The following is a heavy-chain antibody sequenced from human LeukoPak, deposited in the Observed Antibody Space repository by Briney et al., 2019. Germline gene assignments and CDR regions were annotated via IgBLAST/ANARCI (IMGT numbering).Heavy chain of an antibody. J-gene: IGHJ4*02. D-gene: IGHD6-6*01. CDR2: ISSSSSYI. V-gene: IGHV3-21*01. CDR3: PRDQGGSSSPFDY. CDR1: GFTFSSYS. Sequence: GGSLRLSCAASGFTFSSYSMNWVRQAPGKGLEWVSSISSSSSYIYYADSVKGRFTISRDNAKNSLYLQMNSLRAEDTAVYYCPRDQGGSSSPFDYWGQGTLVTVSS.